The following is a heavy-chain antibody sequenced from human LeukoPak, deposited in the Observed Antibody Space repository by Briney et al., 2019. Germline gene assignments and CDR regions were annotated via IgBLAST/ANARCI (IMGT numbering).Heavy chain of an antibody. J-gene: IGHJ3*02. CDR3: ARDLGAPDYYDSSGYRGATDAFDI. D-gene: IGHD3-22*01. V-gene: IGHV1-2*02. CDR1: GYTFTDYF. CDR2: INPKSGGT. Sequence: ASVKVSCKASGYTFTDYFMNWVRQAPGQGLEWMGWINPKSGGTVYAQKFQGRVTMTRDTSSSTAYMELSRLRSDDTAVYYCARDLGAPDYYDSSGYRGATDAFDIWGQGTMVTVSS.